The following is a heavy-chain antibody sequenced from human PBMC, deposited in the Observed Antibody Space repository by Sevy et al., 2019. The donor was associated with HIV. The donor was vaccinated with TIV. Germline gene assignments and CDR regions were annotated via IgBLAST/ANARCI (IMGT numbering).Heavy chain of an antibody. D-gene: IGHD6-6*01. CDR3: ARDRYSSSPWDYFNALDV. Sequence: SETLSLTCTVSDGSISSNGYYWSWIRQHPGKGLEWIGYIFYSGSTYYNPSLKSRVSISVDTSKNEFSLKLSSVTAADTAVYYCARDRYSSSPWDYFNALDVWGQGTTVTVSS. CDR1: DGSISSNGYY. V-gene: IGHV4-31*03. CDR2: IFYSGST. J-gene: IGHJ6*02.